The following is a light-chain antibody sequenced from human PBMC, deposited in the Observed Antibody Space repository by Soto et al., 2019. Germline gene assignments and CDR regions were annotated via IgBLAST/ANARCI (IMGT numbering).Light chain of an antibody. CDR1: QSLENSDGKTY. CDR3: MQGRHLAWT. V-gene: IGKV2-30*01. CDR2: EVS. J-gene: IGKJ1*01. Sequence: DVVVTQSPLSLPVTLGQSASISCRSSQSLENSDGKTYLSWFKQRPGQSPRRLISEVSKRDSGVHDEIRGNALGTDFTLHISSVEAEDVGVYYCMQGRHLAWTFGQGARVEIK.